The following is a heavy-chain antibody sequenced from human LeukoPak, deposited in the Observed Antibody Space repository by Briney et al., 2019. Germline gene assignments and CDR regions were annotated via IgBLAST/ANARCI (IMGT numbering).Heavy chain of an antibody. CDR2: IYSGGST. V-gene: IGHV3-66*01. D-gene: IGHD6-13*01. CDR3: ARDKSAGHDPYFDY. CDR1: GFTFSSYW. Sequence: GGSLRLSCAASGFTFSSYWMSWVRQAPGKGLEWVSVIYSGGSTYYADSVKGRFTISRDNSKNTLYLQMNSLRAEDTAVYYCARDKSAGHDPYFDYWGQGTLVTVSS. J-gene: IGHJ4*02.